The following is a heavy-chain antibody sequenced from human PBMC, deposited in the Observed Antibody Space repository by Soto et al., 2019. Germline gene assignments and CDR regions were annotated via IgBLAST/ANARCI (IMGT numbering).Heavy chain of an antibody. J-gene: IGHJ2*01. Sequence: EVQLVESGGGLVQPGGSLRLSCAASGFTFSSYWMHWVRHAPGKGLVWVSRINSDGSSTSYADSVKGRFTISRDNAKNTLYLQMNSLRAEDTAVYYCARGGSLNWYFDLWGRGTLVTVSS. CDR2: INSDGSST. CDR3: ARGGSLNWYFDL. D-gene: IGHD1-26*01. V-gene: IGHV3-74*01. CDR1: GFTFSSYW.